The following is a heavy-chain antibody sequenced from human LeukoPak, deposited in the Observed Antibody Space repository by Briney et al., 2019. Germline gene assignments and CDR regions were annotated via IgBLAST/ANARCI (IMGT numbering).Heavy chain of an antibody. J-gene: IGHJ1*01. CDR3: ARGAARPGYFQH. V-gene: IGHV3-21*01. Sequence: GGSLRLSCAASGFTLSSYSMNWVRQAPGKGLEWVSSISSSSGYIYYADSVKGRFTISRDNAKNSLYLQMNSLRAEDTAVYYCARGAARPGYFQHWGQGTLVTVSS. CDR1: GFTLSSYS. CDR2: ISSSSGYI. D-gene: IGHD6-6*01.